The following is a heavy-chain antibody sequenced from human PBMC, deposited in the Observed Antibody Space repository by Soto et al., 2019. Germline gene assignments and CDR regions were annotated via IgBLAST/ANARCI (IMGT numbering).Heavy chain of an antibody. CDR3: TRVVSSGWRPYYYYYGMDV. D-gene: IGHD6-19*01. CDR1: GFTFGDYA. Sequence: GGSLRLSCTASGFTFGDYAMSWVRQAPGKGLEWVGFIRSKAYGGTTEYAASVKGRFTISRDDSKSIAYLQMNSLKTEDTAVYYCTRVVSSGWRPYYYYYGMDVWGQGTTVTVSS. V-gene: IGHV3-49*04. J-gene: IGHJ6*02. CDR2: IRSKAYGGTT.